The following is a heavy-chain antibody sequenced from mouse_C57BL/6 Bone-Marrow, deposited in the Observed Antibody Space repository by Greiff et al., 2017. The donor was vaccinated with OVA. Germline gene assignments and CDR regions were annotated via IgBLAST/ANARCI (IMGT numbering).Heavy chain of an antibody. CDR3: ARRDDGYYFYYFDY. CDR1: GYTFTSYN. CDR2: IYPGNGDT. J-gene: IGHJ2*01. V-gene: IGHV1-12*01. Sequence: QVQLQQSGAELVRPGASVKMSCKASGYTFTSYNMHWVKQTPRQGLEWIGAIYPGNGDTSYNQKFKGKATLTVDKSSSTAYMQLSSLTSEDSAVYYCARRDDGYYFYYFDYWGQGTTLTVSS. D-gene: IGHD2-3*01.